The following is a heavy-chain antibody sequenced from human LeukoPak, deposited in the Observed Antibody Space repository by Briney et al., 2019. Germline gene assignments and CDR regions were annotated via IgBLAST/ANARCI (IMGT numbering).Heavy chain of an antibody. D-gene: IGHD1-26*01. J-gene: IGHJ4*02. CDR1: GFTVSSNY. CDR3: ARDERWELPGT. Sequence: GESLRLSCAPSGFTVSSNYMSCVRQAPGKGLEWVSVIYSGGSTYYADSVKGRFTISRDNSKNTLYLQMNSLRAEDTAVYYCARDERWELPGTWGQGTLVTVSS. CDR2: IYSGGST. V-gene: IGHV3-53*01.